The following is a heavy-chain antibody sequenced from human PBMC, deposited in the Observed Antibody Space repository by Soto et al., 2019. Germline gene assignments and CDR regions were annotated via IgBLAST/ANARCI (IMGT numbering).Heavy chain of an antibody. D-gene: IGHD3-3*01. V-gene: IGHV3-23*01. J-gene: IGHJ4*02. CDR2: ISGSGGAT. CDR3: AKATLRVVHPLVFDH. CDR1: GFSFSSSA. Sequence: EVQLLEAGGGLVQPGGSLRLSCEASGFSFSSSAMNWVRQAPGKGLEWISVISGSGGATYFADSVKGRFTISRDNSKNTLYLQMNSLRAEDTAVYYFAKATLRVVHPLVFDHWGQGSLVTVSS.